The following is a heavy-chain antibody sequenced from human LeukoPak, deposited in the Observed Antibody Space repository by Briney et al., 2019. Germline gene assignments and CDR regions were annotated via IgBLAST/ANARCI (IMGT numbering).Heavy chain of an antibody. CDR2: ISSSGSTI. D-gene: IGHD6-19*01. V-gene: IGHV3-11*01. CDR1: GFTFSDYY. Sequence: GGSLRLSCAASGFTFSDYYMSWIRQAPGKGLEWVSYISSSGSTIYYADSVKGRFTISRDNSKNTLYLQMNSLRAEDTAVYYCAKDHLGSSGWYYFDYWGQGTLVTVSS. J-gene: IGHJ4*02. CDR3: AKDHLGSSGWYYFDY.